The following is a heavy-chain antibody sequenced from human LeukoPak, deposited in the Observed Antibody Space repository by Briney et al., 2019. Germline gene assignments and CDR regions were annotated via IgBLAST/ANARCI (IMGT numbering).Heavy chain of an antibody. V-gene: IGHV4-59*01. Sequence: SETLSLTCTISGGSIGSYFWNWIRQSPGKGLQWMGYINYSGSTNYNPSLESRGSISVDTSKNQVSLMLRSVTAADTAVYYCARSGWLQFAYFDYWGQGILVTVSS. CDR3: ARSGWLQFAYFDY. J-gene: IGHJ4*02. CDR1: GGSIGSYF. CDR2: INYSGST. D-gene: IGHD5-24*01.